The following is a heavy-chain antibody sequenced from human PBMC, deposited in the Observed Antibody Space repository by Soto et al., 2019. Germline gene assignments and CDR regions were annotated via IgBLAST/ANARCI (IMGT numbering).Heavy chain of an antibody. CDR1: GGSFSGYY. Sequence: SETLSLTCAVYGGSFSGYYWSWIRQPPGKGLEWIGEINHSGSTNYNPSLKSRVTISVDTSKNQFSLKLSSVTAADTAVYYCASFGGYMDVWGKGTTVTVSS. D-gene: IGHD3-16*01. J-gene: IGHJ6*03. CDR3: ASFGGYMDV. CDR2: INHSGST. V-gene: IGHV4-34*01.